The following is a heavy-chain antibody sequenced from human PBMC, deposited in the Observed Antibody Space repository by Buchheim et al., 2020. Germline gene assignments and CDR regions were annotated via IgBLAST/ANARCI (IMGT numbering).Heavy chain of an antibody. J-gene: IGHJ4*02. CDR3: ARVKYCSSTSCYRKYYFDY. CDR1: GFTFSSYE. CDR2: ISSSSSTI. D-gene: IGHD2-2*02. Sequence: EVQLVESGGGLVQPGGSLRLSCAASGFTFSSYEMNWIRHAPWKGLEWVSYISSSSSTIYYADSVKGRFTISRDHAKNSLSRQMNSLRAEDTAVYYCARVKYCSSTSCYRKYYFDYWGQGTL. V-gene: IGHV3-48*03.